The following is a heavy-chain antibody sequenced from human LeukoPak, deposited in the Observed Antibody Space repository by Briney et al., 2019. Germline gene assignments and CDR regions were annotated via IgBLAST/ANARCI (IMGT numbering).Heavy chain of an antibody. V-gene: IGHV1-18*01. CDR2: ISAYNGNT. D-gene: IGHD1-26*01. CDR3: ADNSGSYYDALGY. Sequence: ASVKVSCKASGYTFTSYGISWVRQAPGQGLEWMGWISAYNGNTNYAQKFQGRVTITADKSTSTAYMELSSLRSEDTAVYYCADNSGSYYDALGYWGQGTLVTVSS. CDR1: GYTFTSYG. J-gene: IGHJ4*02.